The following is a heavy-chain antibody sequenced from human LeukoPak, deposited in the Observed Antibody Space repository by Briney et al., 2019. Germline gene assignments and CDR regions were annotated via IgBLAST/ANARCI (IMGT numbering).Heavy chain of an antibody. V-gene: IGHV1-46*01. Sequence: ASVKVSCKASGITFASYYIHWVRQAPGRGLEWMGKINPSGTITTYAPKYQGRVTVTKDTSTNTVYMELSSLRSDDTAVYYCALIAPPHNWGQGTLVTVSS. J-gene: IGHJ4*02. CDR3: ALIAPPHN. CDR2: INPSGTIT. CDR1: GITFASYY. D-gene: IGHD6-13*01.